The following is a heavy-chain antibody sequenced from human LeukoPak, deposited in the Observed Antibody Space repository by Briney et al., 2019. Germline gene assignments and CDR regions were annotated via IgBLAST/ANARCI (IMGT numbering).Heavy chain of an antibody. CDR3: ARRYCSSTSCYAGDSDYYYGMDV. J-gene: IGHJ6*04. V-gene: IGHV4-38-2*01. D-gene: IGHD2-2*01. CDR1: GYSICSGYY. CDR2: IYHSGST. Sequence: SETLSLTCAVSGYSICSGYYWGWIRQPPGKGLEWIGSIYHSGSTYYNPSLKSRVTISVDTSKNQFSLKLSSVTAADTAVYYCARRYCSSTSCYAGDSDYYYGMDVWGKGTTVTVSS.